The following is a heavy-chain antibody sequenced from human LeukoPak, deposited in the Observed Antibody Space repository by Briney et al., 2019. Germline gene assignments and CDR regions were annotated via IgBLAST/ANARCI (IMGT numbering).Heavy chain of an antibody. CDR2: IGGGPSET. CDR3: VKDQTPYNRRYDAFDL. J-gene: IGHJ3*01. V-gene: IGHV3-23*01. Sequence: GGSLRLSCAASGFDFSVHAMSWVRQAPGKGLEWVSSIGGGPSETYYADSVKGRFTISSDNSKKTVNLQINRLRAEDTALYYCVKDQTPYNRRYDAFDLWGQGTMVLVSS. CDR1: GFDFSVHA. D-gene: IGHD1-1*01.